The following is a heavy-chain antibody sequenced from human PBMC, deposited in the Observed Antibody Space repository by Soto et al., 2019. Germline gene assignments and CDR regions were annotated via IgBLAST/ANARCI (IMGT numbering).Heavy chain of an antibody. Sequence: ASVKVSCKASGYTFTSYDINWVRQATGQGLEWMGWMNPNSGNTGYAQKFQGRVTMTRNTSISTAYMELSSLRSEDTAVYYCARQPHYEYSSSSGSGYYYYYGMDVWGQGTTVTVSS. CDR1: GYTFTSYD. CDR3: ARQPHYEYSSSSGSGYYYYYGMDV. CDR2: MNPNSGNT. V-gene: IGHV1-8*01. D-gene: IGHD6-6*01. J-gene: IGHJ6*02.